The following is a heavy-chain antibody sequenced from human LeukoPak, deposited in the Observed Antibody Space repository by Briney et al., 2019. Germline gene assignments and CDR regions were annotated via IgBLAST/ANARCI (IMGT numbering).Heavy chain of an antibody. Sequence: GASVKVSCKASRYTFTSYYMHWVRQAPGQGLEWMGIINPSGGSTSYAQKFQGRVTMTRDTSTRTVYMELSSLRSEDTAVYYCARTGYLGDYFDYWGQGTLVTVSS. J-gene: IGHJ4*02. CDR3: ARTGYLGDYFDY. CDR2: INPSGGST. V-gene: IGHV1-46*01. D-gene: IGHD3-9*01. CDR1: RYTFTSYY.